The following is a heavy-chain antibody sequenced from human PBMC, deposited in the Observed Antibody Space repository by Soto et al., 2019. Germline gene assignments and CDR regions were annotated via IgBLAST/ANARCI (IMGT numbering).Heavy chain of an antibody. CDR2: TYFRSKWYN. V-gene: IGHV6-1*01. CDR3: AKGDNLGPKTGYAFDP. Sequence: QTLSLTFAISGDSVSSNTASCNLIRQSPSRGLEWLGRTYFRSKWYNDYAVSVKSRIIINPDTSNNQFSLQLNSVTPEDTAVYFCAKGDNLGPKTGYAFDPWGQGIMVTVSS. D-gene: IGHD5-12*01. CDR1: GDSVSSNTAS. J-gene: IGHJ5*02.